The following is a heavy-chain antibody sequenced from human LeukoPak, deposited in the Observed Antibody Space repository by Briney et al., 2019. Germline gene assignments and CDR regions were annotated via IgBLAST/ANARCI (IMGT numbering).Heavy chain of an antibody. Sequence: SETLSLTCAVYGGSFSGYYWSWIRQPPGKGLEWIGEINHSGSTNYNPSLKSRVTISVDTSKNQFSLKLSSVTAADTAVYYCARASRKYYDILTGFHATRTFDYWGQGTLVTVSS. D-gene: IGHD3-9*01. CDR1: GGSFSGYY. V-gene: IGHV4-34*01. CDR2: INHSGST. CDR3: ARASRKYYDILTGFHATRTFDY. J-gene: IGHJ4*02.